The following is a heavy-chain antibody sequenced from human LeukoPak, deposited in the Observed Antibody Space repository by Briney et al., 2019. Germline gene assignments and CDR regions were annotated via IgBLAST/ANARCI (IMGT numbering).Heavy chain of an antibody. CDR3: TRIISSGNFDY. D-gene: IGHD3-3*01. J-gene: IGHJ4*02. CDR2: IYYSGIT. V-gene: IGHV4-39*07. CDR1: GDSISSPTYH. Sequence: PSETLSLTCSVSGDSISSPTYHWGWVRQPPGKGPEWIATIYYSGITYYSPSLRGRATISMDTSNNQFSLRANSVTAADTAIYYCTRIISSGNFDYWGQGLLVTVSS.